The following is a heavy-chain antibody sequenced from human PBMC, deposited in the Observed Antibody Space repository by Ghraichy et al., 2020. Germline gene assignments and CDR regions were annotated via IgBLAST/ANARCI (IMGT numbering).Heavy chain of an antibody. Sequence: GGSLRLSCAASGFTFSNYAMSWVRQAPGKGLEWVSGISTSGGSTYYADSVKGRFTISRDNSKNRLFLQMNSLRAEDTAVYYCAKAGGKSIYWYFDLWGRGTLVTVSS. J-gene: IGHJ2*01. V-gene: IGHV3-23*01. CDR2: ISTSGGST. D-gene: IGHD3-16*01. CDR3: AKAGGKSIYWYFDL. CDR1: GFTFSNYA.